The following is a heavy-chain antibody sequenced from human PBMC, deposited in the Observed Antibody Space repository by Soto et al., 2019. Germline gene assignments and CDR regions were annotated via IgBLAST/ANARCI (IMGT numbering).Heavy chain of an antibody. Sequence: QMQLVESGGGVVQPGRSLRLSCAASGFTFRNYAMHWVRQAPGMGLEWVAVILHDGRNENYADSVKGRFTISRDNSKDTLYLAMSGVTLEDTAAYFCARANCGSPGCQGRDQFDPWGQGTLVTVSS. CDR2: ILHDGRNE. CDR3: ARANCGSPGCQGRDQFDP. J-gene: IGHJ5*02. V-gene: IGHV3-30*04. CDR1: GFTFRNYA. D-gene: IGHD2-15*01.